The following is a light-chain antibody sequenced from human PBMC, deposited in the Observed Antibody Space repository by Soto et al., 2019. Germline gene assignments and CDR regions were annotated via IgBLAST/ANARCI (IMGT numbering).Light chain of an antibody. CDR2: KSS. V-gene: IGKV1-5*03. Sequence: DIQMTQSPSTLSASVGDRVTITCRASQSISSWLDWYQQKRGKAPKVLIYKSSNLESGVPSRFSGSGSRTDFTLTISSLQPDDFAPYYCQQYNSYSPVTFGQGTKVEIK. J-gene: IGKJ1*01. CDR1: QSISSW. CDR3: QQYNSYSPVT.